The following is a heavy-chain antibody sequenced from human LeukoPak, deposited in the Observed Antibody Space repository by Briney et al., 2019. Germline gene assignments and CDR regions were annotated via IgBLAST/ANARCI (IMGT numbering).Heavy chain of an antibody. CDR2: IKSKTDGGTT. Sequence: GGSLRLSCAASGFTFSNAWMSWVRQAPGKGLEWVGRIKSKTDGGTTDYAAPVKGRFTISRDDSKNTLYLQMNSLKTEDTAVYYCTRIDYYYYGMDVWSQGTTVTVSS. V-gene: IGHV3-15*01. J-gene: IGHJ6*02. CDR1: GFTFSNAW. D-gene: IGHD2-15*01. CDR3: TRIDYYYYGMDV.